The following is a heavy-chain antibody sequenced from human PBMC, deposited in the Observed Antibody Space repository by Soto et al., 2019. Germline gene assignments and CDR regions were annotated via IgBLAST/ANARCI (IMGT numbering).Heavy chain of an antibody. J-gene: IGHJ6*02. CDR3: ARDLGGYSYYYYGMDV. Sequence: GGSLRLSCAASGFTFRSYAMHWVRRAPGKGLEWVAVISYDGSNKYYADSVKGRFTISRDNSKNTLYLQMNSLRAEDTAVYYCARDLGGYSYYYYGMDVWGQGTTVTVSS. V-gene: IGHV3-30-3*01. CDR1: GFTFRSYA. CDR2: ISYDGSNK.